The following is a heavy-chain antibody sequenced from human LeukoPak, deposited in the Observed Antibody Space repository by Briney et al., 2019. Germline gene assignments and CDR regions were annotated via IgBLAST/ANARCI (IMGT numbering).Heavy chain of an antibody. CDR2: IIPIFGTA. Sequence: ASVKVSCKASGGTFSSYAISWVRQAPEQGLEWMGGIIPIFGTANYAQKFQGRVTITADESTSTAYMELSSLRAEDTAVYYCAKDRTSWYYFDYWGQGTLVTVSS. CDR1: GGTFSSYA. CDR3: AKDRTSWYYFDY. J-gene: IGHJ4*02. V-gene: IGHV1-69*13.